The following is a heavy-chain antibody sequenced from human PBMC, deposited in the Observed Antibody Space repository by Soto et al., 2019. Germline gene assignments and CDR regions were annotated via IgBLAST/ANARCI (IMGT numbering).Heavy chain of an antibody. Sequence: PSETLSLTCAVSGGSISSGGYSWSWIRQPPGKGLEWIGYIYHSGSTYYNQSLKSRVTISVDRSKNQFSLKLSSVTAADTAVYYCARAVVTKYDYWGQGTLVTVSS. CDR1: GGSISSGGYS. D-gene: IGHD2-15*01. J-gene: IGHJ4*02. V-gene: IGHV4-30-2*01. CDR2: IYHSGST. CDR3: ARAVVTKYDY.